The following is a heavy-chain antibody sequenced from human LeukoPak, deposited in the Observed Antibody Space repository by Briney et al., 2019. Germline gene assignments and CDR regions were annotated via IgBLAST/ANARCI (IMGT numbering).Heavy chain of an antibody. Sequence: SETLSLTCTVSGGSISSYYWSWIRQPPGKGLEWIGEINHSGSTNYNPSLKSRVTISVDTSKNQFSLKLSSVTAADTAVYYCARGATRGVLGYWGQGTLVTVSS. D-gene: IGHD5-24*01. V-gene: IGHV4-34*01. J-gene: IGHJ4*02. CDR1: GGSISSYY. CDR3: ARGATRGVLGY. CDR2: INHSGST.